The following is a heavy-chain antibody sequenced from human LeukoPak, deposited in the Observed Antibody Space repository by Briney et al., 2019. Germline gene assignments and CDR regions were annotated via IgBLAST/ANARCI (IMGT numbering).Heavy chain of an antibody. CDR3: ATDREGDPSAYYLV. J-gene: IGHJ4*02. CDR2: ISDNGGGT. D-gene: IGHD3-22*01. CDR1: GFTFSDYA. Sequence: PGGSLRLSCAASGFTFSDYAMSWVRQAPGKGLEWVSTISDNGGGTYYADSVKGRFTISRDNSKSTLFLQMNSLRAEDSAVYYCATDREGDPSAYYLVGGQGTLITVSS. V-gene: IGHV3-23*01.